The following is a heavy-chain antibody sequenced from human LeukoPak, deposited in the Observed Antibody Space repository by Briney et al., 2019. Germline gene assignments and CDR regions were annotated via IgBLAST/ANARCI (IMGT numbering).Heavy chain of an antibody. CDR3: ARGILTGPIYAFDI. CDR2: IYYSGST. D-gene: IGHD3-9*01. J-gene: IGHJ3*02. V-gene: IGHV4-61*01. CDR1: GGSISSGTYY. Sequence: SETLSLTCAVSGGSISSGTYYWGWIRQPPGKGLEWIGYIYYSGSTNYNPSLKSRVTISVDTSKNQFSLKLSSVTAADTAVYYCARGILTGPIYAFDIWGQGTMVTVSS.